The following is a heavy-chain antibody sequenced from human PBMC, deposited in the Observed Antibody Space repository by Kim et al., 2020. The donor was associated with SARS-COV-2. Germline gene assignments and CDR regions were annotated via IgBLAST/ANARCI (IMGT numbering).Heavy chain of an antibody. CDR3: ARVACSGSYYREQKNKNPENKSLELCWFDP. J-gene: IGHJ5*02. CDR2: IYYSGST. CDR1: GGSISSSSYY. V-gene: IGHV4-39*07. D-gene: IGHD3-10*02. Sequence: SETLSLTCTVSGGSISSSSYYWGWIRQPPGKGLEWIGSIYYSGSTYYNPSLKSRVTISVDTSKNQFSLKLSSVTAADTAVYYCARVACSGSYYREQKNKNPENKSLELCWFDPWGQGTLVTVSS.